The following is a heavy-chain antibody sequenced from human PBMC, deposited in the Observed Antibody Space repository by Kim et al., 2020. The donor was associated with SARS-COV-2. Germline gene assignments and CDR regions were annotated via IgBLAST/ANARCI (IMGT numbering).Heavy chain of an antibody. CDR2: SGNT. J-gene: IGHJ4*02. Sequence: SGNTGYAQKFQGRVTMTRNTSISTAYMELSSLRSEDTAVYYCARGGIARVWGQGTLVTVSS. CDR3: ARGGIARV. D-gene: IGHD6-13*01. V-gene: IGHV1-8*01.